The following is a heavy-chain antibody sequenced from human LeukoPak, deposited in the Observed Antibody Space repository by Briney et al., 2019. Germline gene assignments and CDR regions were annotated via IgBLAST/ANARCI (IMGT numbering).Heavy chain of an antibody. V-gene: IGHV4-59*08. D-gene: IGHD6-19*01. Sequence: PSETLSLTCTVSGGSISSYYWSWIRQPPGKGLEWIGYIYYSGSTNYNPSFKSRVTISVDTSKNQFSLKLSSVTAADTAVYYCARHRVEAVAGLYYYYGMDVWGQGTTVTVSS. CDR1: GGSISSYY. J-gene: IGHJ6*02. CDR3: ARHRVEAVAGLYYYYGMDV. CDR2: IYYSGST.